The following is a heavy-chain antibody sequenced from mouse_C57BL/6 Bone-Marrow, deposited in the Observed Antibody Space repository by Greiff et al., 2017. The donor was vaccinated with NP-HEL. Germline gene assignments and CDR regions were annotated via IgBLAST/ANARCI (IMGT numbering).Heavy chain of an antibody. D-gene: IGHD1-1*01. Sequence: EVKLVESGGDLVKPGGSLKLSCAASGFTFSSYGMSWVRQTPDKRLEWVATISSGGSYTYYPDSVKGRFTISRDNAKNTLYLQMSSQKSEDTAMYYCARHLRYYYGSRYYYAMDYWGQGTSVTVSS. J-gene: IGHJ4*01. CDR1: GFTFSSYG. CDR3: ARHLRYYYGSRYYYAMDY. CDR2: ISSGGSYT. V-gene: IGHV5-6*02.